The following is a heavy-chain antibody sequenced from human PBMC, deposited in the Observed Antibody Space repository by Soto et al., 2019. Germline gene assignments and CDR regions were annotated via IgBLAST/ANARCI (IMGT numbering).Heavy chain of an antibody. Sequence: EVQLVESGGGLVKPGGSLRLSCAASGFTSTNAWMNWVRQAPGQGLEWVGRLKGKNEGGTTDYAAPVNGRFIISRDDAKNPLYLQMNSLKTADTAVYSCTTRWRGHFDYWGQGALVTVSS. CDR2: LKGKNEGGTT. J-gene: IGHJ4*02. D-gene: IGHD2-15*01. CDR1: GFTSTNAW. CDR3: TTRWRGHFDY. V-gene: IGHV3-15*07.